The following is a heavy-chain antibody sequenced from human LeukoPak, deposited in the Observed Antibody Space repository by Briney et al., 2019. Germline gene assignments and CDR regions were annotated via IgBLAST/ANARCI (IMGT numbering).Heavy chain of an antibody. V-gene: IGHV4-34*01. CDR2: INHSGST. J-gene: IGHJ4*02. Sequence: PSETLSLTCAVYGGSFSGYHWSWIRQPPGKGLEWIGEINHSGSTNYNPSLKSRVTISVDTSKNQFSLKLSSVTAADTAVYYCARGPHRVFDYWGQGTLVTVSS. D-gene: IGHD6-13*01. CDR3: ARGPHRVFDY. CDR1: GGSFSGYH.